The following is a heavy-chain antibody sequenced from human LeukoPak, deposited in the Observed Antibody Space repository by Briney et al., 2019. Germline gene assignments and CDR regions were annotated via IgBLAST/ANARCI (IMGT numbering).Heavy chain of an antibody. D-gene: IGHD3-22*01. CDR3: ARGASGGYLAYYFDY. CDR1: GYSFTSYW. CDR2: IYPGDSDT. V-gene: IGHV5-51*01. J-gene: IGHJ4*02. Sequence: GESLKISCKGSGYSFTSYWIAWVRQMPGKGLEWMGIIYPGDSDTRYSPSFQGQVTISVDKSISTAYLQWSSLKASDTAMYYCARGASGGYLAYYFDYWGQGTLVTVSS.